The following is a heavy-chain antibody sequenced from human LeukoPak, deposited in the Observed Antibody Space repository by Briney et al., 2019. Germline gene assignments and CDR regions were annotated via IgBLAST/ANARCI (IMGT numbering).Heavy chain of an antibody. J-gene: IGHJ6*03. CDR1: GGSFSGYY. V-gene: IGHV4-34*01. CDR3: ARTTEGGYTYGYFYYYYMDV. Sequence: SETLSLTCAVYGGSFSGYYWSWIRQPPGKGLEWIGEINHSGSTNYNPSLKSRVTISVDTSKNQFSLKLSSVTAADTAVYYCARTTEGGYTYGYFYYYYMDVWGKGTTATISS. CDR2: INHSGST. D-gene: IGHD5-18*01.